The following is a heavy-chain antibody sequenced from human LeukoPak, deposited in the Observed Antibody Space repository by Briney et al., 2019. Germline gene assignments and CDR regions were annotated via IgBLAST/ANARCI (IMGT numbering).Heavy chain of an antibody. J-gene: IGHJ3*02. CDR1: GGSISSSSYF. Sequence: SESLSLTCTVSGGSISSSSYFWGWIRQPPGKGLEWIGSISYSGGPYYNPSLKSRVTISVDTSKNQFTLKLSDVTAAETAVYYCVFSPYGWFGELLDVFDIWGQGTMVTVSS. V-gene: IGHV4-39*06. CDR2: ISYSGGP. CDR3: VFSPYGWFGELLDVFDI. D-gene: IGHD3-10*01.